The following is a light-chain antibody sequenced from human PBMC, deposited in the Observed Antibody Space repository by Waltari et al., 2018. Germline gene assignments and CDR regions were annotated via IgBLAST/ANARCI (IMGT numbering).Light chain of an antibody. CDR2: LGS. J-gene: IGKJ3*01. V-gene: IGKV2-28*01. CDR3: MQALQTPPT. Sequence: EIVMTQSPLSLPVTPGEPASISCRSSQGLLHNNGNNYLGWYVQKPGQSPQVLIYLGSNRASGVPDRFSGSGSGTDFTLKISRVEAEDVGIYYCMQALQTPPTFGPGTKVDIK. CDR1: QGLLHNNGNNY.